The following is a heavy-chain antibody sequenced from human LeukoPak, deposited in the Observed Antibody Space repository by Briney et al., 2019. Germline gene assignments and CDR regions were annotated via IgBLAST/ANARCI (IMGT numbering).Heavy chain of an antibody. Sequence: GGSLRLSCAASGFTFSSYAMSWVRQAPGKGLEWVSAISGSGGSTYYADSVKGRFTISRDNSKNTLYLQVNSLRAEDTAVYYCAKDLPVNVDTADYFDYWGQGTLVTVSS. CDR1: GFTFSSYA. CDR3: AKDLPVNVDTADYFDY. D-gene: IGHD5-12*01. CDR2: ISGSGGST. V-gene: IGHV3-23*01. J-gene: IGHJ4*02.